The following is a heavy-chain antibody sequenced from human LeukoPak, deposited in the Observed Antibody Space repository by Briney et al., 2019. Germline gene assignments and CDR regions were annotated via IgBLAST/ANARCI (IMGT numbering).Heavy chain of an antibody. CDR1: GFTFNSYW. V-gene: IGHV3-7*01. CDR3: ARDKPGDFDY. Sequence: GGSLRLSCAASGFTFNSYWMSWVRQAPGKGLEWVANIKQDGSEKYYVDPVKGRFTISRDNAKNSLYLQMNSLRAEDTAVYYCARDKPGDFDYWGQGTLVTVSS. J-gene: IGHJ4*02. CDR2: IKQDGSEK. D-gene: IGHD7-27*01.